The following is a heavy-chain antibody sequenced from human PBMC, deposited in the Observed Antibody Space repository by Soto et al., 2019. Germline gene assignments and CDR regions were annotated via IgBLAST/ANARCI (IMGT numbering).Heavy chain of an antibody. CDR3: ANFSLYSSSPY. J-gene: IGHJ4*02. CDR2: ISGSGGST. Sequence: EVQLLESGGGLVQPGGSLRLSCAASGFTFSSYAMSWVRQAPGKGQEWVSAISGSGGSTYYADSVKGRFTISRDNSKNTLYLQMNSLRAEDTAVYYCANFSLYSSSPYWGQGTLVTVSS. D-gene: IGHD6-6*01. V-gene: IGHV3-23*01. CDR1: GFTFSSYA.